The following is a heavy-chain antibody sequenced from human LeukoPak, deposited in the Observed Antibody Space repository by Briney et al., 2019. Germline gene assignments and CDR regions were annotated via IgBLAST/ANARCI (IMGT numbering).Heavy chain of an antibody. D-gene: IGHD3-10*01. Sequence: SETLSLTCTVSGGSISSGDYYWSWIRQPPGKGLEWIGYIYYSGSTYYNPSLKSRVTITVDTSKNQFSLKLSSVTAADTAVYYCGRDRGESLFDYWGQGTLVTVSS. CDR1: GGSISSGDYY. V-gene: IGHV4-30-4*01. CDR2: IYYSGST. J-gene: IGHJ4*02. CDR3: GRDRGESLFDY.